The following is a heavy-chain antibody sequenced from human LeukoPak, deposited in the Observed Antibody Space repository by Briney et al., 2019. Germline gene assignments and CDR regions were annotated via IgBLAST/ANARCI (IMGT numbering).Heavy chain of an antibody. CDR3: ARGRIVVVPAARGGYYYGMDV. V-gene: IGHV1-2*06. CDR2: INPNSGGT. Sequence: ASVNVSCKASGYTFTGYYMQWVRQAPGQGLEWMGRINPNSGGTNYAQKFQGRVTMTRDTSISTAYMELSRLRSDDTAVYYCARGRIVVVPAARGGYYYGMDVWGQGTTVTVSS. D-gene: IGHD2-2*01. CDR1: GYTFTGYY. J-gene: IGHJ6*02.